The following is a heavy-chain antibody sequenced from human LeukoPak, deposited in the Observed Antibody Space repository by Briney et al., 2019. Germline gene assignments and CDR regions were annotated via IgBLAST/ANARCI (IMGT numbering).Heavy chain of an antibody. D-gene: IGHD6-19*01. CDR1: GYTFTSYY. CDR2: INPSGGST. CDR3: ARGSFSSSGWFTFDY. Sequence: ASVKVSCKASGYTFTSYYMHWVRQAPGQGLEWMGIINPSGGSTSYAQKFQGRVTMTRDTSTSTIYMELSSLRSEDTAVYYCARGSFSSSGWFTFDYWGQGTLVTVPS. V-gene: IGHV1-46*01. J-gene: IGHJ4*02.